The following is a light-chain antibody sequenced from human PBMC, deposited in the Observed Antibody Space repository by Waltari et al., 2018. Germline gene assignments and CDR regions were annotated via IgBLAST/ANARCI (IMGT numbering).Light chain of an antibody. Sequence: QTVVTQEPSWSVSPGGTVTLTCALSSGSVSTTSYAPWYRQTPGQAPRTLLYKANTRSSWVPDRFSGSILGNKVALTITGAQAEDESDYYCSLYMGSGVWVFGGGTKLTAL. J-gene: IGLJ3*02. CDR3: SLYMGSGVWV. CDR2: KAN. CDR1: SGSVSTTSY. V-gene: IGLV8-61*01.